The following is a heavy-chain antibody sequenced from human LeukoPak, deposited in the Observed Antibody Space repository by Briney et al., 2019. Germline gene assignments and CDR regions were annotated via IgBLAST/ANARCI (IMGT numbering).Heavy chain of an antibody. CDR2: ISYDGHYK. CDR1: GFIFSSFG. D-gene: IGHD3-3*01. V-gene: IGHV3-30*18. Sequence: GGSLRLSCAASGFIFSSFGMHWVRQAPGKGLEWVAVISYDGHYKYYADSVKGRFTISRDNSENTLHLQMISLRAEDTAVYYCAKDLGGSGDFWSGYYDYYFYGMDVWGQGTTVTVSS. CDR3: AKDLGGSGDFWSGYYDYYFYGMDV. J-gene: IGHJ6*02.